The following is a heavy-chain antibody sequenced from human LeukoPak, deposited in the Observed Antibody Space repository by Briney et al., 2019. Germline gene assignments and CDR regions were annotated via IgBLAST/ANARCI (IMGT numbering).Heavy chain of an antibody. Sequence: GGSLRLSCAASPFTLSGSTIHWVRQASGKGLEWVGRVRSRAHNYETSYAESVKGRFTISRDDSKNTSFLKMNSLKIEDTALYYCTARESSGTLLFDYWGQGTLVTVSS. CDR2: VRSRAHNYET. CDR1: PFTLSGST. J-gene: IGHJ4*02. V-gene: IGHV3-73*01. D-gene: IGHD1-26*01. CDR3: TARESSGTLLFDY.